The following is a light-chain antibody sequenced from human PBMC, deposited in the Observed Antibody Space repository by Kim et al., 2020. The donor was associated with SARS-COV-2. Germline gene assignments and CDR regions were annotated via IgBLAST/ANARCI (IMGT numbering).Light chain of an antibody. Sequence: RATINCKSSQSVLYNSNNKNYLAWYQQTPGQPPKLLIYWASTRESGVPDRFSGSGSGTDFTLTISSLQAEDVAVYYCQQYYSAPYTFGQGTKLEI. V-gene: IGKV4-1*01. J-gene: IGKJ2*01. CDR3: QQYYSAPYT. CDR2: WAS. CDR1: QSVLYNSNNKNY.